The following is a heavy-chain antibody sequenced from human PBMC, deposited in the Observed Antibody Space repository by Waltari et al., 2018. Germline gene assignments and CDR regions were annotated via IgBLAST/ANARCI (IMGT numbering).Heavy chain of an antibody. Sequence: QVQLVESGGGVVQPGRSLRLSCAASGFTFSPYTRHWVRQAPGKGLEWVAVTSHDESHKYYADSVKGRFTISKDNSKNTLYLQMNSLSTEDTAMYYCARDDRDGLPDYFDFWGQGTLVTVSS. V-gene: IGHV3-30*01. D-gene: IGHD2-8*01. CDR3: ARDDRDGLPDYFDF. CDR2: TSHDESHK. J-gene: IGHJ4*02. CDR1: GFTFSPYT.